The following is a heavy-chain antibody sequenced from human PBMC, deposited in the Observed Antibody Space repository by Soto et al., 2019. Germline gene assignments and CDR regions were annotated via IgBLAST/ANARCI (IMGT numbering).Heavy chain of an antibody. J-gene: IGHJ3*02. Sequence: EVQLVESGGGLVKPGGSLRLSCAASGFTFSSYSMKWVRQAPGKGLEWVSSISSSSSYIYYADSVKGRFTISRDNAKNSLYLQMNSLRAEDTAVYYCARDRVDCSSTSCYVFDIWGQGTMVTVSS. CDR2: ISSSSSYI. CDR1: GFTFSSYS. D-gene: IGHD2-2*01. CDR3: ARDRVDCSSTSCYVFDI. V-gene: IGHV3-21*01.